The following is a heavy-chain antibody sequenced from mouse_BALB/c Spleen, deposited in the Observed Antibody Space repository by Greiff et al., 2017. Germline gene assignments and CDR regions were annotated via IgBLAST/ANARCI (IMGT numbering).Heavy chain of an antibody. CDR3: ASGDYDGLDY. V-gene: IGHV14-3*02. CDR2: IDPANGNT. CDR1: GFNIKDTY. Sequence: EVQGVESGAELVKPGASVKLSCTASGFNIKDTYMHWVKQRPEQGLEWIGRIDPANGNTKYDPKFQGKATITADTSSNTAYLQLSSLTSEDTAVYYCASGDYDGLDYWGQGTSVTVSA. D-gene: IGHD1-2*01. J-gene: IGHJ4*01.